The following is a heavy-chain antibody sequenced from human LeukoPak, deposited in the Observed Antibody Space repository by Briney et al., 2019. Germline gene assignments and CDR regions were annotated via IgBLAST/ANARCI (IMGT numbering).Heavy chain of an antibody. D-gene: IGHD4-17*01. CDR2: ISHDGSNK. CDR1: GFTFSSYG. CDR3: ARGKGDYLLNNWFDP. V-gene: IGHV3-30*03. J-gene: IGHJ5*02. Sequence: PGGSLRLSCAASGFTFSSYGMHWVRQAPGEGLEWVAAISHDGSNKFYADSVKGRFTISRDNSKNTLYLQMNSLRAEDSAVYYCARGKGDYLLNNWFDPRGQGTLVTVSS.